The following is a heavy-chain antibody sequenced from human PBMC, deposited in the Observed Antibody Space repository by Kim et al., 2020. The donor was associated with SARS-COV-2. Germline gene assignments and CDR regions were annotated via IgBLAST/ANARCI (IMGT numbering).Heavy chain of an antibody. Sequence: ASVKVSCKASGYTFTNYDIQWVRQAPGQGLEWMGWINAGNGNITYSQKFQGRATLTWDTSASTAYMELRALTSEDTAVYYCARDLLHSGYDYWGQGTLVTVSS. V-gene: IGHV1-3*01. CDR3: ARDLLHSGYDY. D-gene: IGHD5-12*01. CDR2: INAGNGNI. J-gene: IGHJ4*02. CDR1: GYTFTNYD.